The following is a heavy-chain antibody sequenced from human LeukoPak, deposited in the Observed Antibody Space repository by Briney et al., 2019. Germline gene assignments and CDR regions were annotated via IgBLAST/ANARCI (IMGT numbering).Heavy chain of an antibody. CDR2: IYYSGST. CDR3: ARVRVVPAAIARGPYFDY. V-gene: IGHV4-31*03. CDR1: GGSISSGGYY. Sequence: PSRTLSLTCTVSGGSISSGGYYWSWIRQHPGKGLEWIGYIYYSGSTYYNPSLKSRVTISVDTSKNQFSLKLSSVTAADTAVYYCARVRVVPAAIARGPYFDYWGQGTLVTVSS. D-gene: IGHD2-2*01. J-gene: IGHJ4*02.